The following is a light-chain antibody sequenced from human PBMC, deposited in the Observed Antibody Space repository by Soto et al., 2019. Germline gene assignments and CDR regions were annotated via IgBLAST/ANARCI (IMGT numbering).Light chain of an antibody. CDR2: GAS. Sequence: EIGLTQSPGTLSLSPGERATLSCRASQSVSSSYLAWYQQKPGQAPRLLIYGASSRAPGIPDRFSGSGSGTDFTLTISRLEPEDFALYYCQQYGSSSFTFGPGTKVDIK. CDR1: QSVSSSY. V-gene: IGKV3-20*01. J-gene: IGKJ3*01. CDR3: QQYGSSSFT.